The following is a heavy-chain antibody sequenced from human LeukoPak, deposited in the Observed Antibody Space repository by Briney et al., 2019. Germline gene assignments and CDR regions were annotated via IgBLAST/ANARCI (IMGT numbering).Heavy chain of an antibody. CDR3: ARDPIVVVPAAHYYYYGMDV. CDR1: GFTFSDYY. D-gene: IGHD2-2*01. J-gene: IGHJ6*02. CDR2: ISSSGSTI. Sequence: GGSLRLSCAASGFTFSDYYMSWIRQAPGKGLEGVSYISSSGSTIYYADSVKGRFTISRDNAKNSLYLQMNSLRAEDTAVYYCARDPIVVVPAAHYYYYGMDVWGQGTTVTVSS. V-gene: IGHV3-11*01.